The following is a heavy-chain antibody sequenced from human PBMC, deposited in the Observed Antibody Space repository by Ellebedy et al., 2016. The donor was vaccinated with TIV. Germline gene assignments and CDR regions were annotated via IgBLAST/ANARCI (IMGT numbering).Heavy chain of an antibody. D-gene: IGHD4/OR15-4a*01. Sequence: SETLSLXCTVSGGSISSSSYYWSWIRQPPGKGLEWIEEINHSGSTNYNPSLKSRVTISVDTSKNQFSLKLSSVTAADTAVYYCARGGPRVLLDVWGKGTTVTVSS. CDR1: GGSISSSSYY. CDR3: ARGGPRVLLDV. CDR2: INHSGST. J-gene: IGHJ6*04. V-gene: IGHV4-39*07.